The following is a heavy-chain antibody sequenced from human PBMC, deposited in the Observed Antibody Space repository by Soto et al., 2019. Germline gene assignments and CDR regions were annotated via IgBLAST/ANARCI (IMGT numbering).Heavy chain of an antibody. V-gene: IGHV3-21*06. CDR1: GFTFTRYS. CDR3: ARESEDLTSNFDY. Sequence: LRLSCAASGFTFTRYSMNWVRQAPGKGLEWVSSTSSTTNYIYYGDSMKGRFTISRDNAKDSLYLEMNSLRAEDTAVYYCARESEDLTSNFDYWGQGTLVTVSS. CDR2: TSSTTNYI. J-gene: IGHJ4*02.